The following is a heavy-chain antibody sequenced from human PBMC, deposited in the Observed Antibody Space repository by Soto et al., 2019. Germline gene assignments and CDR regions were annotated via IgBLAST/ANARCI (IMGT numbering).Heavy chain of an antibody. V-gene: IGHV3-23*01. CDR2: ISGSGGST. D-gene: IGHD5-12*01. Sequence: GGSLRLSCAASGFTFSSYAMSWVRQAPGKGLEWVSAISGSGGSTYYADSVKGRFTISRDNSKNTLYLQMNSLRAEDTAVYYCAKDLGGYDLSSFYFDYWGQGTLVTVSS. CDR1: GFTFSSYA. J-gene: IGHJ4*02. CDR3: AKDLGGYDLSSFYFDY.